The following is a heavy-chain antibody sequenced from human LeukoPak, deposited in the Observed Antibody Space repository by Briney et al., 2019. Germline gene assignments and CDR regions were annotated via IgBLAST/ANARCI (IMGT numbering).Heavy chain of an antibody. V-gene: IGHV3-23*01. D-gene: IGHD6-6*01. CDR1: GFTFSNYA. J-gene: IGHJ4*02. CDR2: ISGGSDFI. CDR3: AKVDGSSVSWARFVY. Sequence: GGSLRLSCAASGFTFSNYAVNWVRQAPGKGLEWVSAISGGSDFIYYVESVKGRFTISRDNSKSTVYLQMNSLRAEDTAIYYCAKVDGSSVSWARFVYWGPGTLVTVSS.